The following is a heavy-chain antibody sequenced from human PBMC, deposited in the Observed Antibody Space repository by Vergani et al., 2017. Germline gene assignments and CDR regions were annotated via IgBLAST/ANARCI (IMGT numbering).Heavy chain of an antibody. CDR1: GGSISSSDW. CDR2: IYHSGST. J-gene: IGHJ4*02. CDR3: ARIGIGYDSSGQYDY. V-gene: IGHV4-4*03. D-gene: IGHD3-22*01. Sequence: QVQLQESGPGLLKPPGTLSLTCAVSGGSISSSDWWSWVRQPPGKGLEWIGEIYHSGSTNYNPSLKSRVTISVDKSKNQFSLKLSSVTAADTAVYYCARIGIGYDSSGQYDYWGQGTLVTVSS.